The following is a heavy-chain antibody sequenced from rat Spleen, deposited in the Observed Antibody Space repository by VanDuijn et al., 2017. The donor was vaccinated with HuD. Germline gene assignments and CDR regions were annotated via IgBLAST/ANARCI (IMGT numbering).Heavy chain of an antibody. V-gene: IGHV5-29*01. CDR1: GFTFSDYY. CDR2: ISYDGTGT. J-gene: IGHJ2*01. Sequence: EVQLVESGGGLVQPGSPLKLSCAASGFTFSDYYMAWVRQAPTKGLEWVATISYDGTGTYYRDSVKGRFTISRDNAKSTLYLQMDSLRSEDTATYYCARSVFDYWGQGVMVTVSS. CDR3: ARSVFDY.